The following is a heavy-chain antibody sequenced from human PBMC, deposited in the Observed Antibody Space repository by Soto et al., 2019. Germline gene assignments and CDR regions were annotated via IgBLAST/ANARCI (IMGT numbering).Heavy chain of an antibody. CDR3: ARGTRYCISTSCYGVWGRAFPGHYGMDV. J-gene: IGHJ6*02. CDR2: IWYDGSNK. V-gene: IGHV3-33*01. Sequence: GGSLRLSCAASGFTFSSYGMHWVRQAPGKGLEWVAVIWYDGSNKYYADSVKGRFTISRDNSKNTLYLQMNSLRAEDTAVYYCARGTRYCISTSCYGVWGRAFPGHYGMDVWAQGTTDTVSS. CDR1: GFTFSSYG. D-gene: IGHD2-2*01.